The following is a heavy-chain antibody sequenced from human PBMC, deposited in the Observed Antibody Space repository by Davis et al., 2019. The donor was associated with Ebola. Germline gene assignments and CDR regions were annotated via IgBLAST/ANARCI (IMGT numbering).Heavy chain of an antibody. D-gene: IGHD2-15*01. CDR3: ARAPPGSRFRLDH. V-gene: IGHV3-13*01. CDR2: TGTTGDT. CDR1: GFTFSRYD. Sequence: GGSLRLSCAASGFTFSRYDMNWVRQATGKGLEWVSATGTTGDTYYPGSVRGRFTVSRDDAKGFFYLQMDSLRVEDTAVYYCARAPPGSRFRLDHWGQGTLVTVSS. J-gene: IGHJ4*02.